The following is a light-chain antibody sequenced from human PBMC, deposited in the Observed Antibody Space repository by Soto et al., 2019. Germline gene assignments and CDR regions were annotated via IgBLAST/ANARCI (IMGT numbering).Light chain of an antibody. CDR3: QQYNNWLSIT. CDR2: GAS. J-gene: IGKJ5*01. Sequence: EIVMTQSPATLSVSPGERATLSCRASQSVSSNLAWYQQKPGQAPRLLIYGASTRATGIPARFSGSGSGTEFTLTISRLQPEDFAVYYCQQYNNWLSITFGQGTRLESK. CDR1: QSVSSN. V-gene: IGKV3-15*01.